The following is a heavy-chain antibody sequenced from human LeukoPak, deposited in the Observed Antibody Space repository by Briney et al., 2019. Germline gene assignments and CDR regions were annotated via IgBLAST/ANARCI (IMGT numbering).Heavy chain of an antibody. CDR2: IYYSGST. Sequence: SETLSLTCTVSGGSISSYYWSWIRQPPGKGLEWIGYIYYSGSTYYNPSLKSRVTISVDTSKNQFSLKLSSVTAADTAVYYCASSYGSGSPFDYWGQGTLVTVSS. CDR1: GGSISSYY. CDR3: ASSYGSGSPFDY. V-gene: IGHV4-59*06. D-gene: IGHD3-10*01. J-gene: IGHJ4*02.